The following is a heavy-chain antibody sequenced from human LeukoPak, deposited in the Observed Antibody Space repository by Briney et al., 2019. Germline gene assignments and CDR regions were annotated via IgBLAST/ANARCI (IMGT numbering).Heavy chain of an antibody. V-gene: IGHV4-34*01. J-gene: IGHJ6*02. CDR3: ARGASPYYDILTGYSPYGMDV. D-gene: IGHD3-9*01. Sequence: SETLSLTCAVYGGSFSGYYWSWIRQPPGKGLEWIGEINHSGSTNYNPSLKSRVTISVDTSKNQFSLKLSSVTAADTAVYYCARGASPYYDILTGYSPYGMDVWGQGTTVTVSS. CDR2: INHSGST. CDR1: GGSFSGYY.